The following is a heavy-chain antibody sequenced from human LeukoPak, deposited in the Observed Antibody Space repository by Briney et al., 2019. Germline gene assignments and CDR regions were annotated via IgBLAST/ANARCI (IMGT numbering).Heavy chain of an antibody. CDR2: IYYTGTT. CDR3: ARMYFFGLSYYFDH. CDR1: GGSLSSGDYY. D-gene: IGHD2/OR15-2a*01. Sequence: SETLSLTCTVSGGSLSSGDYYWSWIRHSPGKGLEWIGYIYYTGTTFFNPSLKSRVTMSVDTSNNQFSLKLSSVTAADTAVFYCARMYFFGLSYYFDHWGQGTLVPVSS. V-gene: IGHV4-30-4*01. J-gene: IGHJ4*02.